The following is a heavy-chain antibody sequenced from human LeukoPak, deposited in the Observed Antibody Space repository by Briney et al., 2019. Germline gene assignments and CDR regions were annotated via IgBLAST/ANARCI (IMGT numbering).Heavy chain of an antibody. CDR3: AKDRLAYCGGDCYSFDY. CDR1: GFTFDDYA. D-gene: IGHD2-21*02. J-gene: IGHJ4*02. CDR2: NSWNSGSI. V-gene: IGHV3-9*01. Sequence: GRSLRLSCAASGFTFDDYAMHWVRQAPGKGLELVSGNSWNSGSIGYADSVKGRFTISRDNAKNSLYLQMNSLRAEDRALYYCAKDRLAYCGGDCYSFDYWGQGTLVTVSS.